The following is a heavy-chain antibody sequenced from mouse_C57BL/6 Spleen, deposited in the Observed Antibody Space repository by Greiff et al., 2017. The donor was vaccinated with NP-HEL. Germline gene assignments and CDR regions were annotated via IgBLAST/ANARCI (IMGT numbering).Heavy chain of an antibody. CDR2: IYPGDGDT. J-gene: IGHJ3*01. CDR1: GYAFSSSW. D-gene: IGHD3-1*01. V-gene: IGHV1-82*01. CDR3: EGYKSPFAY. Sequence: QVQLQQSGPELVKPGASVKISCKASGYAFSSSWMNWVKQRPGKGLEWIGRIYPGDGDTNYNGKFKGKATLTADKSSSTAYMQLSSLTSEDSAVYFCEGYKSPFAYWGQGTLVTVSA.